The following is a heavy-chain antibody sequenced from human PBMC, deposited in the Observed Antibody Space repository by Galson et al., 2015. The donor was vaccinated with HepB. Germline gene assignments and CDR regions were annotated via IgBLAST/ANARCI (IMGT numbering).Heavy chain of an antibody. CDR3: ARVRCSSTTCDPAYYYYYYMDV. Sequence: SLRLSCAASGFTFRDYFMSWIRQAPGKGLEWVSYISSGGGTIYYADSVKGRFTISRDNAKNSLYLQMNSLRAEDTAVYYCARVRCSSTTCDPAYYYYYYMDVWGKGTTVTVSS. V-gene: IGHV3-11*01. CDR1: GFTFRDYF. D-gene: IGHD2-2*01. J-gene: IGHJ6*03. CDR2: ISSGGGTI.